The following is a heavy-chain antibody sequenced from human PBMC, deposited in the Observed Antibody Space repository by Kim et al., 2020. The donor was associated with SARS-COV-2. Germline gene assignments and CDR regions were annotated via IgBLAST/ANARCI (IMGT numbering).Heavy chain of an antibody. J-gene: IGHJ6*02. CDR2: INTNTGNP. Sequence: ASVKVSCKASGYTFTSYAMNWVRQAPGQGLEWMGWINTNTGNPTYAQGFTGRFVFSLDTSVSTAYLQISSLKAEDTAVYYCARGTSSSGYVDYGMDVWGQGTTVTVSS. V-gene: IGHV7-4-1*02. CDR1: GYTFTSYA. CDR3: ARGTSSSGYVDYGMDV. D-gene: IGHD3-22*01.